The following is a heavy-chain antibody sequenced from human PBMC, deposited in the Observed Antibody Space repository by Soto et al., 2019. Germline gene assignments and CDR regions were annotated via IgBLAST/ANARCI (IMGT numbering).Heavy chain of an antibody. CDR3: ARRYAGNFDY. CDR2: IYYSGIT. V-gene: IGHV4-31*03. D-gene: IGHD2-8*01. Sequence: SETLSLTCTVSGGSISSGGYYWSWIRQHPGKGLEWIGYIYYSGITYYNPSLKSRVTISVDTSKNQFSLKLTSVTAADTAVYYCARRYAGNFDYWGQGTLVTVSS. J-gene: IGHJ4*02. CDR1: GGSISSGGYY.